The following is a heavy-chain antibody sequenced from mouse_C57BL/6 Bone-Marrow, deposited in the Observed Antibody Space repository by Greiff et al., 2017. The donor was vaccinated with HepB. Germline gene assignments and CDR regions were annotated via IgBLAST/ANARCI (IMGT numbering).Heavy chain of an antibody. D-gene: IGHD2-4*01. CDR3: ARANYAPTWFAY. CDR2: ISNGGGST. CDR1: GFTFSDYY. V-gene: IGHV5-12*01. J-gene: IGHJ3*01. Sequence: EVKLVESGGGLVQPGGSLKLSCAASGFTFSDYYMYWVRQTPEKRLEWVAYISNGGGSTYYPDTVKGQFTISRDNAKNTLYLQMSRLKSEDTAMYYYARANYAPTWFAYWGQGTLVTVSA.